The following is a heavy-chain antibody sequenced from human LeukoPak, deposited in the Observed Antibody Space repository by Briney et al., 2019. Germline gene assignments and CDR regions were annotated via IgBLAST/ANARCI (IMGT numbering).Heavy chain of an antibody. CDR3: ARGDDLLLDY. J-gene: IGHJ4*02. CDR1: GGSISSYY. CDR2: IYYSGST. V-gene: IGHV4-59*08. Sequence: SETLSLTCTVSGGSISSYYWSWIRQPPGKGLDWIGYIYYSGSTNYNPSLKSRVTISVDTSKNQFSLKLSPVTAADTAVYYCARGDDLLLDYWGQGTLVTVSS. D-gene: IGHD2-15*01.